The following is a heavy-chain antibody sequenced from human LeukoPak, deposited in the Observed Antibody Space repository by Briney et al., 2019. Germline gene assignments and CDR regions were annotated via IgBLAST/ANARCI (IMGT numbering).Heavy chain of an antibody. CDR3: AKDGLTMTTYYFDY. J-gene: IGHJ4*02. D-gene: IGHD2/OR15-2a*01. V-gene: IGHV3-33*06. Sequence: GGSLRLSCAASGFTFSNYGMHWVRQAPGKGLEWVAVIWYDGSNKHYADSVKGRFTISRDNSKNTLYLQMNSLRAEDAAMYYCAKDGLTMTTYYFDYWGQGTLVTVSS. CDR1: GFTFSNYG. CDR2: IWYDGSNK.